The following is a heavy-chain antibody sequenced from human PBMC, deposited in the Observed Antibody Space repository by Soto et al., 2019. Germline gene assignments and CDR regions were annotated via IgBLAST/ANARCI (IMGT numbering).Heavy chain of an antibody. Sequence: SAPLSLSCTGSGVSINNDYWTGIRQPPGKRLEWIGAIYYTGSTNYNPYLRSRVTFSVDKSKNQFSMKMSSVTAADTAVYYCARRVWYYYGMDVWGQGNTVT. D-gene: IGHD3-16*01. CDR2: IYYTGST. CDR3: ARRVWYYYGMDV. V-gene: IGHV4-59*01. CDR1: GVSINNDY. J-gene: IGHJ6*02.